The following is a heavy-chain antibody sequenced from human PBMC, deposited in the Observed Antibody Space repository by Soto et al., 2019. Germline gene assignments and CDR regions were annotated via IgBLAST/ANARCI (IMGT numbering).Heavy chain of an antibody. V-gene: IGHV3-23*01. D-gene: IGHD2-2*01. CDR3: ARDCSSSSCSVWRY. J-gene: IGHJ4*02. Sequence: GGSLRLSCAASGFSLKNYAMTWVRRAPGKGLEWVSGITGSGDKTYYADSVKGRFIISRDNSENTLYLQMNSLRAEDTALYYCARDCSSSSCSVWRYWGQGTQVTVSS. CDR2: ITGSGDKT. CDR1: GFSLKNYA.